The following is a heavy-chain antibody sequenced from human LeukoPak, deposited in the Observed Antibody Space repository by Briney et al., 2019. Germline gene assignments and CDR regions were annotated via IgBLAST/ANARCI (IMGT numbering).Heavy chain of an antibody. CDR2: IYYSGST. V-gene: IGHV4-31*03. D-gene: IGHD4-17*01. CDR1: GGSISSGGYY. CDR3: ARARDYGDSNFDY. Sequence: ASETLSLTCTVSGGSISSGGYYWSWIRQHPGKGLEWIGYIYYSGSTYYNPSLKSRVTISVDTSKNQFSLKLSSVTAADTAVNYCARARDYGDSNFDYWGQGTLVTVSS. J-gene: IGHJ4*02.